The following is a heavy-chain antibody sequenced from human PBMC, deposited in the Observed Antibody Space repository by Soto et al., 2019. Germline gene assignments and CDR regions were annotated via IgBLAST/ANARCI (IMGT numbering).Heavy chain of an antibody. V-gene: IGHV4-61*01. Sequence: SETLSLTCTVSGGSVSSGPYYWSRRRQSPGRGLEWIVYIYNSRSTNYNPSLKSRVTISVDTSKNQSSLRLTSVTAADTAVYYCARDHRGYDRGVYYYYGMDVWGQGTTVTVSS. CDR3: ARDHRGYDRGVYYYYGMDV. CDR1: GGSVSSGPYY. D-gene: IGHD3-10*01. J-gene: IGHJ6*02. CDR2: IYNSRST.